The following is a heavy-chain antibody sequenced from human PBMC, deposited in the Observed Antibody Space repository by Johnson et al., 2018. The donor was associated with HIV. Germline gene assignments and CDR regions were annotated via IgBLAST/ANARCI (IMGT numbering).Heavy chain of an antibody. CDR2: INWNGGST. J-gene: IGHJ3*02. D-gene: IGHD1-26*01. CDR1: RFTFDDYG. CDR3: ARGSGSYYSNAFDI. Sequence: VQLVESGGGLVKPVGSLRLSCAASRFTFDDYGMSWVRQAPGKGLEWVSGINWNGGSTGYADSVKGRFTISRDNAKNSLYLQINSLRAEDTALYCCARGSGSYYSNAFDIWGQGTMVTVSS. V-gene: IGHV3-20*04.